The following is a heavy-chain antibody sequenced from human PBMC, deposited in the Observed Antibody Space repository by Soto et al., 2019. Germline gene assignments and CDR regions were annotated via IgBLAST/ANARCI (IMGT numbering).Heavy chain of an antibody. Sequence: QVQLVESGGGLVKPGGSLRLSCAASGFTFSDYYTSWIRQAPGKGLEWVSYISSSSSYTNYADSVKGRFTISRDNAKNSLYLQMNSLRAEDTAVYYCARYSTLAYCGGDCYYYYGMDVWGQGTTVTVSS. V-gene: IGHV3-11*06. CDR3: ARYSTLAYCGGDCYYYYGMDV. CDR2: ISSSSSYT. D-gene: IGHD2-21*02. J-gene: IGHJ6*02. CDR1: GFTFSDYY.